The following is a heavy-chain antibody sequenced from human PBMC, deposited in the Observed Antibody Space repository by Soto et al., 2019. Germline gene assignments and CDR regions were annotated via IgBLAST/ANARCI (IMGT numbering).Heavy chain of an antibody. Sequence: ASVKVSCKASGYTFTRYGISWVRQAPGQGLEWMGWISAYNGNTNYAQKLQGRVTMTTDTSTSTAYMELRSLRSDDTAVYYCAAGIHPLGIVYYFAYWGQGTLVTVSP. V-gene: IGHV1-18*01. D-gene: IGHD7-27*01. CDR2: ISAYNGNT. CDR3: AAGIHPLGIVYYFAY. J-gene: IGHJ4*02. CDR1: GYTFTRYG.